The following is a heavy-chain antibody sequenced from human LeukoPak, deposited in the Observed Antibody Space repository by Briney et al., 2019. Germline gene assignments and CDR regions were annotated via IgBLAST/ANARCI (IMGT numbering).Heavy chain of an antibody. Sequence: PGGSLRLSCAASGFTFSSYAMHWVRQAPGKGLEYVSAISSNGGSTYYANSVKGRFTISRDNSKNTLYLQMGSLRAEDMAVYYCARGASLYYDILTGLDYWGQGTLVTVSS. CDR2: ISSNGGST. CDR1: GFTFSSYA. CDR3: ARGASLYYDILTGLDY. V-gene: IGHV3-64*01. J-gene: IGHJ4*02. D-gene: IGHD3-9*01.